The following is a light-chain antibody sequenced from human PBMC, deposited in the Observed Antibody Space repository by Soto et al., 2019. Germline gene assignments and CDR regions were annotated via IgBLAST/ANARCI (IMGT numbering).Light chain of an antibody. CDR2: GNS. CDR3: QSYDSSLSGYV. CDR1: SSNIGAGYD. V-gene: IGLV1-40*01. J-gene: IGLJ1*01. Sequence: QSVLTQPPSVSVAPGQRVTISCTGNSSNIGAGYDVHWYQQLPGTAPKLLIYGNSNRPSGVPDRFSGSKSGTSASLAITGLQAEDEADYYCQSYDSSLSGYVFGTGTKVTVL.